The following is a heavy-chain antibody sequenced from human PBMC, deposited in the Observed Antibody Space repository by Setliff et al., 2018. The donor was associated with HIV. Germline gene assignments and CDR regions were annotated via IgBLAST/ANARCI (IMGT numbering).Heavy chain of an antibody. J-gene: IGHJ6*03. CDR3: ARDKGYYYMDV. CDR2: LYTSGST. V-gene: IGHV4-61*02. CDR1: GVSISSGSYY. Sequence: KPSETLSLTCTVSGVSISSGSYYWSWIRQSAGKGLEWVGRLYTSGSTNDNPSLKSRITISVDTSNNQFSLRLSSVTAAGTAVYYCARDKGYYYMDVWGKGITVTVSS.